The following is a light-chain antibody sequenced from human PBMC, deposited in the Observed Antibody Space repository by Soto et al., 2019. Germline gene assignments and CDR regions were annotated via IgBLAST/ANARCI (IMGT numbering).Light chain of an antibody. J-gene: IGKJ1*01. CDR2: DAS. V-gene: IGKV3-20*01. CDR3: QQYGSSPWT. Sequence: EIVLTQSPVTLSLSPGERATLSCRASQSVTDFLAWYQQKPGQAPRLLIYDASNRATGIPARCSGSGSGTDFTLTISRLEPEDFAVYYCQQYGSSPWTFGQGTTVDIK. CDR1: QSVTDF.